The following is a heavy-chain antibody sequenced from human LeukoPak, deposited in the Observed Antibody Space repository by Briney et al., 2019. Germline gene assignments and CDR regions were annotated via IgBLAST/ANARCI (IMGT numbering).Heavy chain of an antibody. D-gene: IGHD3-3*01. J-gene: IGHJ4*02. CDR1: GGSFSGYY. V-gene: IGHV4-34*01. CDR3: ARGTNNDFWSGQYYFDY. Sequence: SETLSLTCAVYGGSFSGYYWSWIRQPPGKGLEWIGEINHSGSTNYNPSLKSRVTISVDTSKNQFSLKLSSVTAADTAVYYCARGTNNDFWSGQYYFDYWGQGTLVTVSS. CDR2: INHSGST.